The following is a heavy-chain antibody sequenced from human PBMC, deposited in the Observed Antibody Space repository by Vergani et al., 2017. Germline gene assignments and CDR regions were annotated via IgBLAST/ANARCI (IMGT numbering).Heavy chain of an antibody. CDR3: AGDKYDSSGYDY. CDR2: ISSSSNYI. D-gene: IGHD3-22*01. CDR1: GFTFSSYS. J-gene: IGHJ4*02. V-gene: IGHV3-21*01. Sequence: EVQLVESGGGLVKPGGSLRLSCAASGFTFSSYSIHWVRQAPGKGLEWVSSISSSSNYIYYADSVKGRFTISRDNAKNSLYLQMNSLRAEDTAVYYCAGDKYDSSGYDYWGQGALVTVSS.